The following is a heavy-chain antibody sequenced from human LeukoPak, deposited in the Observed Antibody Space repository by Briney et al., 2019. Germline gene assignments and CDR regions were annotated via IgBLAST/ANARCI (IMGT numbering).Heavy chain of an antibody. CDR1: GASIRSYY. D-gene: IGHD3-10*01. CDR3: ARHVITMVRAQWFDP. V-gene: IGHV4-4*09. CDR2: IYTSGST. J-gene: IGHJ5*02. Sequence: SETLSLTCSVSGASIRSYYWSWIRQPPGKGLEWIGYIYTSGSTNHSPSLKGRVSLSMDTSKNHFSLTLSSVTAADTAVYYCARHVITMVRAQWFDPWGQGTLVTVSS.